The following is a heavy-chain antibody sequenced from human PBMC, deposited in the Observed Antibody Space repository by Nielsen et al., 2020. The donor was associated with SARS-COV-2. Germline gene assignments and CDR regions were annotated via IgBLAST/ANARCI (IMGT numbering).Heavy chain of an antibody. CDR2: IIPMFGTA. Sequence: WVRQAPGQGLEWMGGIIPMFGTANYAQKFQGRVTITADESTSTAYMELSSLTSDDTAVYYCARGPAGVNANYYYYYHIDVWGKGTTVTVSS. CDR3: ARGPAGVNANYYYYYHIDV. V-gene: IGHV1-69*01. J-gene: IGHJ6*03.